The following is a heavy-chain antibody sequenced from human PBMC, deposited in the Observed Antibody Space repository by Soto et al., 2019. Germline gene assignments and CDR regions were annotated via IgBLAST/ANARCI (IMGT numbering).Heavy chain of an antibody. CDR1: GYTFTSYG. Sequence: QVQLVQSGAEVKKPGASVKVSCKASGYTFTSYGISWVRQAPGQRLEWMGWISAYNGNTNYAEKLQGRVSMTTDTSTSTAYMELRSLRSDDTAVYYCARVGYCSGGSCYDYYYYYMDVWGKGTTVTVSS. CDR2: ISAYNGNT. D-gene: IGHD2-15*01. J-gene: IGHJ6*03. V-gene: IGHV1-18*01. CDR3: ARVGYCSGGSCYDYYYYYMDV.